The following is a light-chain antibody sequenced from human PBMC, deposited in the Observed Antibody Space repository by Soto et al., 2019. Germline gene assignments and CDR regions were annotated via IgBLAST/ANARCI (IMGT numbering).Light chain of an antibody. CDR1: QSISSY. CDR2: ATS. CDR3: QQSYSIVWT. V-gene: IGKV1-39*01. J-gene: IGKJ1*01. Sequence: DTQMTQSPSSLSASIGDRVTITCRASQSISSYLNWYQQKPGKAPNLLIYATSTLQSGVPSRFSGSGSGTDFTLTISSLQPEDFATYYCQQSYSIVWTFGQGTKVDIK.